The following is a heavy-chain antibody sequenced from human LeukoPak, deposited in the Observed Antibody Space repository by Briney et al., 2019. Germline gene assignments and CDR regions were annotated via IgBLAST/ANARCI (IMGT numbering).Heavy chain of an antibody. D-gene: IGHD5-18*01. Sequence: GGSLRLSCAASGFTFSSYAMHWVPQAPGKGLEGGAVISYDGSNKYYADSVKGRFTISRDNSKNTLYLQMNSLRAEDTAVYYCARDFASWAMVYYYYMDVWGKGTTVTVSS. CDR2: ISYDGSNK. CDR1: GFTFSSYA. V-gene: IGHV3-30*04. CDR3: ARDFASWAMVYYYYMDV. J-gene: IGHJ6*03.